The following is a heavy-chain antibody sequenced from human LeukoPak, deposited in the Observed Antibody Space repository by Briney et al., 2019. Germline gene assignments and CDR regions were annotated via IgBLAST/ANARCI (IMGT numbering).Heavy chain of an antibody. CDR1: IDSFSGYH. D-gene: IGHD2-21*01. V-gene: IGHV4-34*01. CDR2: IAHSGTT. CDR3: ARQGSISAFDF. Sequence: SETLSLTCAVYIDSFSGYHWSWIRQSPGKGLEWIGAIAHSGTTKYNPSLKSRVTLSVDTSKNQFSLKLRALSAADPAVYFCARQGSISAFDFWGRGTLVTVSS. J-gene: IGHJ4*02.